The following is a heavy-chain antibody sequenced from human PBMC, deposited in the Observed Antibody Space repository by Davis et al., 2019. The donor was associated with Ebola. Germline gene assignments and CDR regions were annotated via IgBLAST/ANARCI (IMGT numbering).Heavy chain of an antibody. CDR1: GYTFTYYY. J-gene: IGHJ3*02. Sequence: ASVKVSCKTSGYTFTYYYMHWVRQAPGQGLDWMGIINPNGGSTIYAQKFQGRVTMTRDTSTSTVYMELSGLRSEDTAVYFCARDVNRLDAFDMWGQGTMVTVSS. CDR3: ARDVNRLDAFDM. D-gene: IGHD1-14*01. CDR2: INPNGGST. V-gene: IGHV1-46*01.